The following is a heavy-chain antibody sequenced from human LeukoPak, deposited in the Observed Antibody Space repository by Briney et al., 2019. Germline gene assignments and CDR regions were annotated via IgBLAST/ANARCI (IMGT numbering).Heavy chain of an antibody. CDR2: IYYSGST. CDR3: ARGLGYCSSTSCRYFDF. D-gene: IGHD2-2*01. J-gene: IGHJ4*02. V-gene: IGHV4-59*12. CDR1: GGSISSYY. Sequence: SETLSLTCTVSGGSISSYYWSWIRQPPGKGLEWIGYIYYSGSTNYNPSLKSRVTISVDTSRNQFSLKLSSVTAADTAVYYCARGLGYCSSTSCRYFDFWGQGTLVTVSS.